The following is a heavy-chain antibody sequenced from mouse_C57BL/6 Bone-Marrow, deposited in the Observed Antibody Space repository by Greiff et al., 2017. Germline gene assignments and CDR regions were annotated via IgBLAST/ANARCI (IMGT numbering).Heavy chain of an antibody. CDR1: GFTFSDYG. V-gene: IGHV5-17*01. CDR2: ISSGSSTI. J-gene: IGHJ3*01. Sequence: EVKLVESGGGLVKPGGSLKLSCAASGFTFSDYGMHWVRQAPEKGLEWVAYISSGSSTIYYEDTVKGRFTISRDNAKNTLFLQMTSLRSEDTAMYYCARSYPAWFAYWGQGTLVTVSA. CDR3: ARSYPAWFAY.